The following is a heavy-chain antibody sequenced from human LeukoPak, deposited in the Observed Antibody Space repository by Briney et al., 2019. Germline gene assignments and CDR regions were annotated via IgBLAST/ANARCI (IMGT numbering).Heavy chain of an antibody. CDR3: ARVGAAGGTDWLDP. V-gene: IGHV4-4*02. CDR1: GGSISSSNW. D-gene: IGHD6-13*01. J-gene: IGHJ5*02. Sequence: SETLSLTCAVSGGSISSSNWWSWVRQPPGKGLKWIGEIYHSGSTNYNPSLKSRVTISVDKSKNQFSLKLTSVTAADTAVYYCARVGAAGGTDWLDPWGQGTLVTVSS. CDR2: IYHSGST.